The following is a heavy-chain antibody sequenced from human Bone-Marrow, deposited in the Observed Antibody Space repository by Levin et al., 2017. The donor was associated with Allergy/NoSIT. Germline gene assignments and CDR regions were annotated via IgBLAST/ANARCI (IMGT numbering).Heavy chain of an antibody. CDR2: IYYSGTT. Sequence: SQTLSLTCTVSGSSIRTSYWSWIRQPPGKGLEWIGYIYYSGTTDSNPSLKSRVTMSVDTSKNQFSLKLSSVTAADTAVYYCSKGMGGMDVWGQGTTVTVSS. CDR3: SKGMGGMDV. D-gene: IGHD3-16*01. V-gene: IGHV4-59*01. J-gene: IGHJ6*02. CDR1: GSSIRTSY.